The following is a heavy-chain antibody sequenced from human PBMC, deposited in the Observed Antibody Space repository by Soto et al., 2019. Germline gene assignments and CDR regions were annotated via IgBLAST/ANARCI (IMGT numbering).Heavy chain of an antibody. D-gene: IGHD2-8*01. J-gene: IGHJ4*01. CDR2: IIPIFGTA. CDR1: VGTFIIYA. Sequence: SVKVSCKASVGTFIIYAIRWVRQAPGQGLEWMGGIIPIFGTANYAQKFQGRVTITADESTSTAYMELSSLRSEDTAVYYCASLVPDCTNGVCYFDYWGHGTLVTVSS. V-gene: IGHV1-69*01. CDR3: ASLVPDCTNGVCYFDY.